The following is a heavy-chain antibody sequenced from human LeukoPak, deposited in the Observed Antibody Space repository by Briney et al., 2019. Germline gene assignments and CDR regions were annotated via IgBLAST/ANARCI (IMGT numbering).Heavy chain of an antibody. D-gene: IGHD5-24*01. Sequence: PGGCLRLSCAASGFILNDHYMDGVCQALGKRGEWVVRTRNKPNSFTTEYAAPERGRFTISRNDSTTLLYLKRNSLKAEDTDVYYCARGDDYNRRSFDYWGQGTLVTVSS. J-gene: IGHJ4*02. CDR1: GFILNDHY. CDR2: TRNKPNSFTT. CDR3: ARGDDYNRRSFDY. V-gene: IGHV3-72*01.